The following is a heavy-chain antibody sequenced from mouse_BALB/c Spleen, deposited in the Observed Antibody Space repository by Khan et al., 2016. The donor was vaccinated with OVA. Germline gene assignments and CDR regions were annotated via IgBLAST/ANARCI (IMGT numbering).Heavy chain of an antibody. V-gene: IGHV3-2*02. CDR2: ISYSGNT. CDR3: ARVYGGDFDY. Sequence: EVQLQESGPGLVKPSQSLSLTCTVTGYSITSDYAWNWIRQFPGNKLEWMGFISYSGNTNYNPSLKIRISITRDTSKNQFFLQLNSVTTEDTATDYCARVYGGDFDYWGQGTTLTVSS. J-gene: IGHJ2*01. D-gene: IGHD1-1*01. CDR1: GYSITSDYA.